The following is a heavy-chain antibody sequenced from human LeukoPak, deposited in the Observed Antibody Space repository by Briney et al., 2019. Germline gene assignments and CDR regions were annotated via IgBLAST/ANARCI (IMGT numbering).Heavy chain of an antibody. CDR1: GYTFTSYG. CDR2: ISAYNGNT. J-gene: IGHJ5*02. CDR3: ARRYSSSSVRPRFWFDP. D-gene: IGHD6-6*01. Sequence: ASVKVSCKASGYTFTSYGISWVRQAPGQGLEWMGWISAYNGNTNYAQKLQGRVTMTTDTSTSTAYMELRSLRSDDTAVYYCARRYSSSSVRPRFWFDPWGQGTLVTVSS. V-gene: IGHV1-18*01.